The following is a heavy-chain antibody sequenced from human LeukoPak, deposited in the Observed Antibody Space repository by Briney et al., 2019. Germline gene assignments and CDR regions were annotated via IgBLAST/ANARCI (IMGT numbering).Heavy chain of an antibody. J-gene: IGHJ6*03. CDR2: ISAYNGNT. CDR1: GYTFTSYG. V-gene: IGHV1-18*01. Sequence: ASVKVSCKASGYTFTSYGISWVRQAPGQGLDWMGWISAYNGNTNYAQKLQGRVTMSTDTSTSTAYMELRSLRSDDTAVYYCARFGTGEVGFGYYYYYMDVWGKGTTVTVSS. CDR3: ARFGTGEVGFGYYYYYMDV. D-gene: IGHD7-27*01.